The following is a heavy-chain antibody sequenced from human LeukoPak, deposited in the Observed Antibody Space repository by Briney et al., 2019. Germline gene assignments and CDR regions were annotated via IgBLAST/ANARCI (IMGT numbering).Heavy chain of an antibody. CDR1: GFTFNGYA. CDR2: VSGSGGST. D-gene: IGHD2-2*01. Sequence: GGSLRLSCAASGFTFNGYAMTWVRQAPGKGLEWVSAVSGSGGSTYYPDSVEGRFTISRDNAKNSLYLQMNSLRAEDTAVYYCARDWGYCSSTSCHANPDYFDPSFDYWGQGTLVTVSS. J-gene: IGHJ4*02. V-gene: IGHV3-23*01. CDR3: ARDWGYCSSTSCHANPDYFDPSFDY.